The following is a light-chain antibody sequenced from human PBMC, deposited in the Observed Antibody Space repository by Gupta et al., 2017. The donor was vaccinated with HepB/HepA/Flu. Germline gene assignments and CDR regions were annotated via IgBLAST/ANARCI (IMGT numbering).Light chain of an antibody. CDR1: SGSVSTSYY. CDR2: NTN. CDR3: VLYMGSGISV. J-gene: IGLJ2*01. V-gene: IGLV8-61*01. Sequence: QTVVTQEPSFSVSPGGTVTLTCGLSSGSVSTSYYPSWYQQTPGQAPRTLIYNTNTRSSGVPDRFSGPILGNRAALTITGAQADDESDYYCVLYMGSGISVFGGGTKLTVL.